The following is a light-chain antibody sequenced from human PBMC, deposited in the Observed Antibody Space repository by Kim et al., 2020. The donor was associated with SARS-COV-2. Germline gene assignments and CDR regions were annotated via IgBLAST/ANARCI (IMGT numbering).Light chain of an antibody. CDR3: GAWDNSLSAGI. J-gene: IGLJ2*01. V-gene: IGLV1-51*01. CDR2: DND. CDR1: SSNSGKNY. Sequence: GQKVTIACSGSSSNSGKNYVAWYQQFPGTAPKLLIYDNDKRAAGIPDRFFGSKSGTSATLGITGRQTGDEADYYCGAWDNSLSAGIFGGGTQLTVL.